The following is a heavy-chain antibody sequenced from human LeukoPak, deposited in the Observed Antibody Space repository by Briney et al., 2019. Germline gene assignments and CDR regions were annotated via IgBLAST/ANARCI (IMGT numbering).Heavy chain of an antibody. CDR2: IIPIFGIV. CDR1: GGTLSSYA. V-gene: IGHV1-69*04. J-gene: IGHJ4*02. Sequence: SVKVSCKASGGTLSSYAINWVRQAPGQGLEWIGRIIPIFGIVNYAQNFQGRVTITADKSTNTAYMELSSLRSEDTAFYYCARADSSGYSLDENFDYWGQGTLATVSS. CDR3: ARADSSGYSLDENFDY. D-gene: IGHD3-22*01.